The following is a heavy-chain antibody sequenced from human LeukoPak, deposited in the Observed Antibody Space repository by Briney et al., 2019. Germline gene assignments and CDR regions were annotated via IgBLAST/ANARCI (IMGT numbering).Heavy chain of an antibody. V-gene: IGHV4-39*07. J-gene: IGHJ4*02. Sequence: SETLSLTCTVSGGSISSSSYYWGWFRQPPGKGLEWIGSIYYSGSTYYNPSLKSRVTISVDTSKNQFSLKLSSVTAADTAVYYCASLAVSSSSWRNYWGQGTLVTVSS. CDR3: ASLAVSSSSWRNY. D-gene: IGHD6-13*01. CDR2: IYYSGST. CDR1: GGSISSSSYY.